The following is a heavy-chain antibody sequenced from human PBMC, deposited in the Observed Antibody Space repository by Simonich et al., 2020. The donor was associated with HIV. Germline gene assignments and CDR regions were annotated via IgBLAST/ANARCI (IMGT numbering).Heavy chain of an antibody. CDR1: GGSFSGYY. D-gene: IGHD3-3*01. J-gene: IGHJ4*02. V-gene: IGHV4-34*01. CDR2: VSRRGST. Sequence: QVKLQQWGAGLLKPSETLSLTCAVYGGSFSGYYWSWIRQSPGKGLEWIGEVSRRGSTNSNPSLKSLVTISVDTSKNQFSLKLNSVTAADAAVYYCARRTTAYYDFWSSFYFDFWGQGTLVTVSS. CDR3: ARRTTAYYDFWSSFYFDF.